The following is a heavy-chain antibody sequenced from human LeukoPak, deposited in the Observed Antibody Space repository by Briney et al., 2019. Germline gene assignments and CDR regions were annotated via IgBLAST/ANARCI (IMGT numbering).Heavy chain of an antibody. V-gene: IGHV3-30*04. CDR3: ARAGLTYLTTVTTWFAY. CDR2: ISYDGSNK. CDR1: GFTFSSYA. J-gene: IGHJ4*02. Sequence: GGSLRLSCAASGFTFSSYAMYWVRQAPGKGLEWVAVISYDGSNKYYADSVKGRFTISRDNSKNTLYLQMNSLRAEDTAVYYCARAGLTYLTTVTTWFAYWGQGTLVTVPS. D-gene: IGHD4-17*01.